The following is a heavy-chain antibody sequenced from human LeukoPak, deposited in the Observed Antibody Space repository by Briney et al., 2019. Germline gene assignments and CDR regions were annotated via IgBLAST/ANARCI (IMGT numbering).Heavy chain of an antibody. CDR2: IIPILGIA. D-gene: IGHD6-19*01. CDR1: GGTFSSYA. V-gene: IGHV1-69*04. J-gene: IGHJ5*02. CDR3: ARARDSSGWYFNWFDP. Sequence: SVKVSCKASGGTFSSYAISWVRQAPGQGLEWMGRIIPILGIANYAQKFQGRVTITADKSTSTAYMELSSLRSEDTAVYHCARARDSSGWYFNWFDPWGQGTLVTVSS.